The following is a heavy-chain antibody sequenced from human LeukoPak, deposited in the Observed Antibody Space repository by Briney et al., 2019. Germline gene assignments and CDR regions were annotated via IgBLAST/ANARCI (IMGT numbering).Heavy chain of an antibody. CDR3: AKVRSIAVADELNWFDP. CDR2: IRYDGSNK. CDR1: GFTFSSYG. D-gene: IGHD6-19*01. Sequence: GGTLRLSCAASGFTFSSYGMHWVRQAPGKGLEWVAFIRYDGSNKYYADSVKGRFTISRDNSKNTLYLQMNSLRAEDTAVYYCAKVRSIAVADELNWFDPWGQGTLVTASS. V-gene: IGHV3-30*02. J-gene: IGHJ5*02.